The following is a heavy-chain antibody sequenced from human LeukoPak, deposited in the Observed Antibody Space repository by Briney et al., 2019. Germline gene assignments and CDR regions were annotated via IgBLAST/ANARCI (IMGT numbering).Heavy chain of an antibody. D-gene: IGHD6-13*01. CDR2: INPNSGGT. J-gene: IGHJ5*02. CDR1: GYTFTSYD. CDR3: ARDKIAGTPWFDP. Sequence: ASVKVSCKASGYTFTSYDINWVRQASGQGLEWMGWINPNSGGTNYAQKFQGRVTMTRDTSISTAYMELSRLRSDDTAVYYCARDKIAGTPWFDPWGQGTLVTVSS. V-gene: IGHV1-2*02.